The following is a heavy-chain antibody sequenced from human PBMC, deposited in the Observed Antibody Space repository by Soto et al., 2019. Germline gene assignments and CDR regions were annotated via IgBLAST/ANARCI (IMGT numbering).Heavy chain of an antibody. CDR1: GGSFSGYY. D-gene: IGHD6-13*01. CDR2: INHSGST. Sequence: PSETLSLTCAVYGGSFSGYYWSWIRQPPGKGLEWIGEINHSGSTNYNPSLKSRVTISVDTSKNQFSLKLSSVTAADTAVYYCAIKGPLLKPSWYAGEETYYYYYYMDVWGKGTTVTVSS. CDR3: AIKGPLLKPSWYAGEETYYYYYYMDV. V-gene: IGHV4-34*01. J-gene: IGHJ6*03.